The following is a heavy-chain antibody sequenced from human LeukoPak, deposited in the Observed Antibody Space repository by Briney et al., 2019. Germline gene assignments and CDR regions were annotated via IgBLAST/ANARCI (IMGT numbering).Heavy chain of an antibody. CDR3: ARVTGYMTEDYFDY. Sequence: SETLSLTCAVSGGSISSYYCSWIRQPPGKGLEWIGYIYYSGSTNYNPSLKSRVTISVDTSKNQFSLKLSSVTAADTAVYYCARVTGYMTEDYFDYWGQGTLMTVSS. CDR1: GGSISSYY. CDR2: IYYSGST. D-gene: IGHD6-13*01. V-gene: IGHV4-59*01. J-gene: IGHJ4*02.